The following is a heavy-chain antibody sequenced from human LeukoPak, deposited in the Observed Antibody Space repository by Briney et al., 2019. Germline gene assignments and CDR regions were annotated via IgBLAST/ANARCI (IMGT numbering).Heavy chain of an antibody. V-gene: IGHV3-74*01. CDR1: GFTFSSYW. D-gene: IGHD6-19*01. Sequence: PGGSLRLSCAASGFTFSSYWMHWVRQAPGKGLVWVSRINSDGSSTSYADSVKGRFTISRDNAKNSLYLQMNSLRAEDTAVYYCARGPAVADYFQHYYMDVWGKGTTVTVSS. CDR3: ARGPAVADYFQHYYMDV. CDR2: INSDGSST. J-gene: IGHJ6*03.